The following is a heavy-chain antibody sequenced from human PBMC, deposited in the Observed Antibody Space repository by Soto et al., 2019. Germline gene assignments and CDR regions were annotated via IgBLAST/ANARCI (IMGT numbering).Heavy chain of an antibody. Sequence: PGGSLRLSCAASGFSYTSYWMMWVRQAPGKGLEWVANTNPDGSEKYYVDSVKGRFFISRDNAKNSLYLQLNSLRADDTAVYYCAAKDATVTPKWGQGNLVTVSS. CDR2: TNPDGSEK. J-gene: IGHJ4*02. CDR1: GFSYTSYW. D-gene: IGHD4-4*01. CDR3: AAKDATVTPK. V-gene: IGHV3-7*01.